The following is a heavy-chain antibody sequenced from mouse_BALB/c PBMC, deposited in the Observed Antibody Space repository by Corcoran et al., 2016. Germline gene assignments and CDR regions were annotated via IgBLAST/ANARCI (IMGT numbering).Heavy chain of an antibody. V-gene: IGHV9-3-1*01. CDR3: ARGITTDGFAY. J-gene: IGHJ3*01. CDR2: INTYTGEP. CDR1: GYTFTNYG. D-gene: IGHD1-1*01. Sequence: QIQLVQSGPELKKPGETVKISCKASGYTFTNYGMNWVKQAPGKGLKWMGWINTYTGEPTYADDFKGRFAFSLETSASTAYLQINNPKNEDTATYFCARGITTDGFAYWGQGTLVTVSA.